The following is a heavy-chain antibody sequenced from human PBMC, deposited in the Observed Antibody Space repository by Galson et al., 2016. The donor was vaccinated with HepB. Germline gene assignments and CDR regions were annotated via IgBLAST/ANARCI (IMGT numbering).Heavy chain of an antibody. D-gene: IGHD2-21*01. CDR3: ARVRCRGGACFSWWRLHGFNV. J-gene: IGHJ3*01. CDR2: IRHSGQT. CDR1: GGVIDSSGYA. Sequence: TLSLTCDVSGGVIDSSGYAWSWIRQFRGKGLEWVGHIRHSGQTYYNPSLKSRLTLSVDRSKNQFSLRLTSMTATDSAVYYCARVRCRGGACFSWWRLHGFNVWGQGTIVTVS. V-gene: IGHV4-30-2*06.